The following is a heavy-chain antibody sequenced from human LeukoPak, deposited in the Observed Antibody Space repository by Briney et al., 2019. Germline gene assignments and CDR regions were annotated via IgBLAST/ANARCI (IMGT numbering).Heavy chain of an antibody. D-gene: IGHD1-7*01. CDR2: INPRGGST. Sequence: ASVKVSCKASGYTFTTYYMHWVRQAPGQGLEWVGIINPRGGSTTYAQKFQGRVTMTRDTSTSTVYMELSSLKSDDTAVYYCARGGGPGNYPFDFWGQGTLVTVSS. J-gene: IGHJ4*02. CDR1: GYTFTTYY. CDR3: ARGGGPGNYPFDF. V-gene: IGHV1-46*01.